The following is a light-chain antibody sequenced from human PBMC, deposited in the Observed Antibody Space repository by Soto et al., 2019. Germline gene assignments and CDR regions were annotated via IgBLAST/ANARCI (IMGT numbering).Light chain of an antibody. J-gene: IGKJ4*01. V-gene: IGKV1-9*01. CDR2: SAS. CDR3: QQLSRYPLT. Sequence: DIQLTQSASVLSASLGDTVTITCRASQALSNYLAWYQQKPGKAPDLLIYSASTLQSGVPSRFSGSGYETEFSLTIRALQPEDFATYYCQQLSRYPLTFGGGTKVDIK. CDR1: QALSNY.